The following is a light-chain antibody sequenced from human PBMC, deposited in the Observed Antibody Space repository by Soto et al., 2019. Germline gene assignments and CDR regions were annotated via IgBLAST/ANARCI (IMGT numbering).Light chain of an antibody. Sequence: DIQMTQFPSTLSASIGDRVTITCRASQTVSSWLAWYQQKPGKAPKLLIYKASTLETGVPSRFSGSGSGTDFTPTISSLQPDDFATYYCQQYNRYSSYTFGQGTRLEIK. V-gene: IGKV1-5*03. CDR3: QQYNRYSSYT. CDR2: KAS. J-gene: IGKJ2*01. CDR1: QTVSSW.